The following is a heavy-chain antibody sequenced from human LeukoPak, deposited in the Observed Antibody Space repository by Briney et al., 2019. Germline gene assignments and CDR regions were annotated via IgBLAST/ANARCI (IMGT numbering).Heavy chain of an antibody. Sequence: GGSLRLSCAASGFTFSSYAMSWVRQAPGKGLEWVSAISGSGGSTYYADSVKGRFTISRDDSRNTLYLQMNSLRGDDTAVYYCAKDVGKWESLHFFDYWGQGTLVTVSS. CDR3: AKDVGKWESLHFFDY. CDR1: GFTFSSYA. CDR2: ISGSGGST. V-gene: IGHV3-23*01. J-gene: IGHJ4*02. D-gene: IGHD1-26*01.